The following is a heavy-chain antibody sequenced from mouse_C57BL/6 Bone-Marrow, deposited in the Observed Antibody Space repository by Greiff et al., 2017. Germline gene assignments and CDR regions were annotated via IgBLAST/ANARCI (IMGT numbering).Heavy chain of an antibody. D-gene: IGHD2-1*01. Sequence: QVQLQQPGAELVKPGASVKLSCKASGYTFTSYWMHWVKQRPGQGLEWIGMIHPNSGSTNYNAKFKSKATLTVDKSSSTAYMQLSSLTSEDSAVYYCARIYYGPPWFAYWGQGTLVTVSA. CDR2: IHPNSGST. V-gene: IGHV1-64*01. CDR3: ARIYYGPPWFAY. CDR1: GYTFTSYW. J-gene: IGHJ3*01.